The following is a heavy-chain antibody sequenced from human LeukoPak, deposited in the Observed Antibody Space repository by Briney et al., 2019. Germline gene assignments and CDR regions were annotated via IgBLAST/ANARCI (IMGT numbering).Heavy chain of an antibody. Sequence: PGGSLRLSCAASGFTFSHYSLHWVRQAPGKGLEWVGVISSDGNDKHHADSVKGRFTISRDNSRDTLYLEMSSLRPEDTAIYYCGREGHYAILTGYSPVEYYYYFMDVWGKGTTVTVSS. J-gene: IGHJ6*03. CDR3: GREGHYAILTGYSPVEYYYYFMDV. V-gene: IGHV3-30*04. CDR1: GFTFSHYS. CDR2: ISSDGNDK. D-gene: IGHD3-9*01.